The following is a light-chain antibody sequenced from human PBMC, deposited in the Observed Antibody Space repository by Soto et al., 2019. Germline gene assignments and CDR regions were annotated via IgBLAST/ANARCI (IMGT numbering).Light chain of an antibody. CDR2: EAS. J-gene: IGLJ1*01. V-gene: IGLV2-8*01. Sequence: QSALTQPPSASGSPGQSVTISCTGTGSDVGTYIYVSWYQHHPGKAPKLIIYEASKRPSGVPDRFSGSKSGDTASLTVSGLQAEDEADYYCGSYAGGNNHYVFGTGTKLTVL. CDR3: GSYAGGNNHYV. CDR1: GSDVGTYIY.